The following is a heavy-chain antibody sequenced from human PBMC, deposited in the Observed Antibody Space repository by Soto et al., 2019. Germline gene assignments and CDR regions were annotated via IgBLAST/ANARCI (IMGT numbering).Heavy chain of an antibody. CDR2: TSYDGSNN. CDR3: ARWGTTGVLDV. Sequence: QVQLVESGGGVVQPGTSLRLSCVGSGFTFRSYVIHWVRQAPGKGLEWVALTSYDGSNNFYGDSVKGRFTISRDNSRNTVELQMDRLRLEDTALYYCARWGTTGVLDVWGQGTLVSCSS. CDR1: GFTFRSYV. D-gene: IGHD3-16*01. V-gene: IGHV3-33*05. J-gene: IGHJ4*02.